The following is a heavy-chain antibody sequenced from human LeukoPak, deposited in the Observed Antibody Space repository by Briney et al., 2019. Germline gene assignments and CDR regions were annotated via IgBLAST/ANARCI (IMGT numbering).Heavy chain of an antibody. CDR1: GFTFSNYG. J-gene: IGHJ4*02. Sequence: GGSLRLSCAASGFTFSNYGMHWVRQAPGKGLEWVAIIWYDGSNKYYADSVKGRFTVSRDNSKNTLYLQVNSLRAEDTAVYYCAKGGKWDVTPFDYWGQGTLVTVSS. D-gene: IGHD1-26*01. V-gene: IGHV3-33*06. CDR2: IWYDGSNK. CDR3: AKGGKWDVTPFDY.